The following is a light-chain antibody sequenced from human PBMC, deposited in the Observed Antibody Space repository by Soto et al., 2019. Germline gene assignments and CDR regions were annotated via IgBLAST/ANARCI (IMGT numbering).Light chain of an antibody. V-gene: IGLV1-44*01. CDR1: SSNLGDNT. CDR2: SYD. J-gene: IGLJ1*01. Sequence: QSVLNQPPSASGTPGQRVTISCSTSSSNLGDNTVSWYQHVPGTAPKLLIYSYDQRPSGVPDRFSGSKSGTSASPAISGLQSEDEADYYCAAWDASLDGYVFGTGTKVTVL. CDR3: AAWDASLDGYV.